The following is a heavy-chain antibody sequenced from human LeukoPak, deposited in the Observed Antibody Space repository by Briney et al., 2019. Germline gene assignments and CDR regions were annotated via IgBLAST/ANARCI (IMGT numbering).Heavy chain of an antibody. V-gene: IGHV4-38-2*02. Sequence: SETLSLTCTVSGYSINSGDYWGWVRQPPGKGLEWIGSIYYSGSTYYNPSLKSRVTISVDTSKNQFSLKLSSVTAADTAVYYCARDAQRFDYWGQGTLVTVSS. CDR2: IYYSGST. CDR3: ARDAQRFDY. J-gene: IGHJ4*02. CDR1: GYSINSGDY. D-gene: IGHD1-1*01.